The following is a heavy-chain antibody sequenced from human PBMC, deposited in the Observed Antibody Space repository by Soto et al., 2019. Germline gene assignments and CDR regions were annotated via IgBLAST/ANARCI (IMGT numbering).Heavy chain of an antibody. CDR2: VNPNRGKS. Sequence: QVQLVQSGAEVKKPGASVKVSCKASGCTFTSYDIDWVRQTTGQGLEWMGWVNPNRGKSGYAQKFQCGVTRTRSTSTSLAYMELSRLRSEDTAVYYCARHYYDILTDSPTHFDYWCQRTLVTVSS. CDR1: GCTFTSYD. V-gene: IGHV1-8*01. J-gene: IGHJ4*02. D-gene: IGHD3-9*01. CDR3: ARHYYDILTDSPTHFDY.